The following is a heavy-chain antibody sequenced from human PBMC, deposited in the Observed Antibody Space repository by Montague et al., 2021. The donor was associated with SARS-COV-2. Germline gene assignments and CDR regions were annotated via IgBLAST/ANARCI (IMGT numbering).Heavy chain of an antibody. V-gene: IGHV3-21*03. CDR3: VRDQSSLGFDY. D-gene: IGHD3-16*01. CDR1: GFTLSNYN. J-gene: IGHJ4*02. CDR2: VSYSSTYT. Sequence: SLRLSCAASGFTLSNYNMNWIRQAPGKGLEWVSSVSYSSTYTYYADSVKGRFSISRDNAQNSLSLQMNNLRADDTAVYYCVRDQSSLGFDYWGQGTLVTVSS.